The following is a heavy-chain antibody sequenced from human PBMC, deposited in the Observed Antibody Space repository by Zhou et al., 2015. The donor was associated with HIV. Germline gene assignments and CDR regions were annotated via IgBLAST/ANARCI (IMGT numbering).Heavy chain of an antibody. Sequence: QVQLVQSGAEVKKPGSSVKVSCKASGGTFSSYTISWVRQAPGQGLEWMGRIIPILGIANYAQKFQGRVTITADKSTSTAYMELSSLRSEDTAVYYCAAKRGYSYGYDREAFDIWGQGTMVTVSS. CDR3: AAKRGYSYGYDREAFDI. D-gene: IGHD5-18*01. CDR1: GGTFSSYT. J-gene: IGHJ3*02. V-gene: IGHV1-69*02. CDR2: IIPILGIA.